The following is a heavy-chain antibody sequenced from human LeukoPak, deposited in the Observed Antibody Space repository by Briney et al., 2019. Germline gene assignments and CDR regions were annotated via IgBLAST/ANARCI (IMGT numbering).Heavy chain of an antibody. CDR3: ARDQKELGWFDP. CDR1: GGSISSGDYY. V-gene: IGHV4-30-4*08. CDR2: IYYSGGT. J-gene: IGHJ5*02. Sequence: SQTLSLTCTVSGGSISSGDYYWSWIRQPPGKGLEWIGYIYYSGGTYYNPSLKSRVTISVDTSKNQFSLKLSSVTAADMAVYYCARDQKELGWFDPWGQGTLVTVSS. D-gene: IGHD3-10*01.